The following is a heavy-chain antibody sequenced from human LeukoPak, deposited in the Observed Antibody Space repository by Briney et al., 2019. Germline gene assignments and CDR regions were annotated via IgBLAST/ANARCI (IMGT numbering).Heavy chain of an antibody. V-gene: IGHV1-18*04. J-gene: IGHJ4*02. CDR3: ARDRMLTQFDY. CDR1: GYIFTNYY. D-gene: IGHD2-8*01. Sequence: GASVKVSCKASGYIFTNYYMHWVRQAPGQGLEWMGWISAYNGNTNYAQKLQGRVTMTTDTSTSTAYMELRSLRSDDAAVYYCARDRMLTQFDYWGQGTLVTVSS. CDR2: ISAYNGNT.